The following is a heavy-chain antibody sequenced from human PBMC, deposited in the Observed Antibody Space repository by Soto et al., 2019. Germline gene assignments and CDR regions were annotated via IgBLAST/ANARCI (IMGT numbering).Heavy chain of an antibody. Sequence: GGSLRLSCAASGFTFSNYWMSWVRQAPGKGLEWVANIKQDGSEKYYVDSVKGRFTISKDNAKNSLYLQMNTLRLEDTAVYYCAREPTSIDFWGQGTLVTVS. V-gene: IGHV3-7*01. J-gene: IGHJ4*02. CDR1: GFTFSNYW. CDR2: IKQDGSEK. D-gene: IGHD1-26*01. CDR3: AREPTSIDF.